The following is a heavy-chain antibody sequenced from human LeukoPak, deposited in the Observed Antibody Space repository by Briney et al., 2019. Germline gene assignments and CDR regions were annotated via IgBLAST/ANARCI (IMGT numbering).Heavy chain of an antibody. CDR2: MNPNSGNT. Sequence: ASVKVSCKASGYTFTSYDINWVRQATGQGLEWMGWMNPNSGNTGYAQKFQGRVTMTRNTSISTAYMELSSLRSEDTAVYYSAKGSYDSSGYHYYYYYYYMDVWGKGTTVTVSS. J-gene: IGHJ6*03. D-gene: IGHD3-22*01. CDR3: AKGSYDSSGYHYYYYYYYMDV. CDR1: GYTFTSYD. V-gene: IGHV1-8*01.